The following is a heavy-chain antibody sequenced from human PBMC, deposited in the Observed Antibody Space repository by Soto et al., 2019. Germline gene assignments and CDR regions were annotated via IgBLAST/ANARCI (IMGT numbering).Heavy chain of an antibody. V-gene: IGHV3-21*01. CDR2: ISSSSSYI. CDR3: ARSYCSSTSCYVVAPDYYYYGMDV. Sequence: EVQLVESGGGLVKPGGSLRLSCAASGFTFSSYSMNWVRQAPGKGLEWVSSISSSSSYIYYADSVKGRFTISRDNAKNSLYLQMNSLRAEDTAVYYCARSYCSSTSCYVVAPDYYYYGMDVWGQGTTVTVSS. J-gene: IGHJ6*02. CDR1: GFTFSSYS. D-gene: IGHD2-2*01.